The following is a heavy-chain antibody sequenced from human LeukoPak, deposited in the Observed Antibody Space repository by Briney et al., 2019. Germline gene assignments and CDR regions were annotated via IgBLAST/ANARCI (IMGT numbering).Heavy chain of an antibody. J-gene: IGHJ4*02. CDR1: GFTFSSYW. Sequence: GGSLRLSCAASGFTFSSYWMRWVRQAPGKGLEWVSSISSSSSNIYYADSVKGRFTISRDNAKNSLYLQMNSLRAKDTAVYYCARDTRVATVRSYYFDYWGQGTLVTVSS. V-gene: IGHV3-21*01. D-gene: IGHD4-17*01. CDR3: ARDTRVATVRSYYFDY. CDR2: ISSSSSNI.